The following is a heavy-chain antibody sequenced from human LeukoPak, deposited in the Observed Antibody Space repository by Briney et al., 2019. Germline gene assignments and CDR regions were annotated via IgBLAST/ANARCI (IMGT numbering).Heavy chain of an antibody. Sequence: PTGGSLRLSCAASGFTFSSYGMHWVRQAPGKGLEWVAFIRYDGSNKYYADSVKGRFTISRDNSKNTLYLQMNSLRAEDTAVYYCAKDTREWLVHYYMDVWGKGTTVTISS. V-gene: IGHV3-30*02. D-gene: IGHD6-19*01. J-gene: IGHJ6*03. CDR3: AKDTREWLVHYYMDV. CDR1: GFTFSSYG. CDR2: IRYDGSNK.